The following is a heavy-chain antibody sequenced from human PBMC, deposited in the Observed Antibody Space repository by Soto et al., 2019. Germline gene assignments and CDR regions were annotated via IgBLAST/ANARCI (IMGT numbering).Heavy chain of an antibody. Sequence: SETLSLTCAVYGGSFSGYYWSWIRQPPGKGLEWIGEINHSGSTNYNPSLKSRVTISVDTSKNQFSLKLSSVTAADTAVYYCARSDFWSGYFTPYYYYGMDVWGQGTTVTVSS. D-gene: IGHD3-3*01. CDR2: INHSGST. J-gene: IGHJ6*02. CDR3: ARSDFWSGYFTPYYYYGMDV. V-gene: IGHV4-34*01. CDR1: GGSFSGYY.